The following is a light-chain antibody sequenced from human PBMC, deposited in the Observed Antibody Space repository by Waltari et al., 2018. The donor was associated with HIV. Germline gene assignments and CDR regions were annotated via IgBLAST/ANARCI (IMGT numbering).Light chain of an antibody. CDR2: EVS. Sequence: QSALTQPPSASGSPGQSVTISCTGTSSAVGGYNYVSWYQQHPGKAPKLMIYEVSKRPSGVPDRFSGSKSGNTASLTVSGLQAEDEADYYCSSYAGSNNLVFGGGTKLTVL. CDR3: SSYAGSNNLV. CDR1: SSAVGGYNY. V-gene: IGLV2-8*01. J-gene: IGLJ2*01.